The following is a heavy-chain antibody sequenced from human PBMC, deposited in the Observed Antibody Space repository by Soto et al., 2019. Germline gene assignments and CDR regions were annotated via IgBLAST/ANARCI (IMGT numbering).Heavy chain of an antibody. V-gene: IGHV3-23*01. J-gene: IGHJ5*02. CDR3: AKNPTWGVVPAAIRGWFDP. CDR1: GFTFSSYA. D-gene: IGHD2-2*02. Sequence: PGGSLRLSCAASGFTFSSYAMSWVRQAPGKGLEWVSAISGSGGSTYYADSVKGRFTISRDNSKNTLYLQMNSLRAEDTAVYYCAKNPTWGVVPAAIRGWFDPWGQGTLVTVSS. CDR2: ISGSGGST.